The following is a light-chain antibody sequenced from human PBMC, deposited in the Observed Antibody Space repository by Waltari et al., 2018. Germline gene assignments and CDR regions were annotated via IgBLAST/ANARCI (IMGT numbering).Light chain of an antibody. V-gene: IGLV2-14*01. CDR3: SSYTTSSSVV. Sequence: QSALTQPASVSGSPGQSITISCTGTISDIGGYNYVSWYQQHPGKAPKLMIYDVNKRPSGFSNRFSGSKSGNTASLTISGLQAEDEADYYCSSYTTSSSVVFGGGTKLTVL. J-gene: IGLJ2*01. CDR1: ISDIGGYNY. CDR2: DVN.